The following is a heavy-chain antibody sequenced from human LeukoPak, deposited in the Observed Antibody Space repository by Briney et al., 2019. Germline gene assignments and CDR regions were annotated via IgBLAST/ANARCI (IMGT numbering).Heavy chain of an antibody. Sequence: ASVKVACKASGYTFTSYGISWVRQAPGQGLEWMGWISAYNGNTNYAQKLQGRVTMTTDTSTSTAYMALRSLRSDDTAVYYCARLRVGATPFDYWGQGTLVTVSS. J-gene: IGHJ4*02. CDR3: ARLRVGATPFDY. CDR2: ISAYNGNT. CDR1: GYTFTSYG. D-gene: IGHD1-26*01. V-gene: IGHV1-18*01.